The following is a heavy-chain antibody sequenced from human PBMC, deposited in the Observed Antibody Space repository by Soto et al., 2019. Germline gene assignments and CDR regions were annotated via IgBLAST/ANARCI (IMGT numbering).Heavy chain of an antibody. CDR3: TKSSGGSSSVGMDY. CDR1: GFIFKNYA. D-gene: IGHD6-6*01. V-gene: IGHV3-30*04. Sequence: QVQLVESGGRVVQPGRSLRLSCAVSGFIFKNYALNWVRQAPGKGLEWVASITRDGYNKYYADSVKGRFTISRDNSKNTLSLQMTALRVEDSSVYYCTKSSGGSSSVGMDYWGPGTLVTVSS. CDR2: ITRDGYNK. J-gene: IGHJ4*02.